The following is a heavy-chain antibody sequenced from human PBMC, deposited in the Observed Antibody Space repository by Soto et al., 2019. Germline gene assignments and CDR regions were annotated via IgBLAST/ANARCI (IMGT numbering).Heavy chain of an antibody. J-gene: IGHJ6*02. CDR1: GYSFTSYW. Sequence: GESRKISCKGSGYSFTSYWISWVRQMPGEGLEWMGRIDPSDSYTNYSPSFQGHVTISADKSISTAYLQWSSLKASDTAMYYCARPYYYGSGSYPLDYYYGMDVWGQGTTVTDSS. CDR2: IDPSDSYT. V-gene: IGHV5-10-1*01. CDR3: ARPYYYGSGSYPLDYYYGMDV. D-gene: IGHD3-10*01.